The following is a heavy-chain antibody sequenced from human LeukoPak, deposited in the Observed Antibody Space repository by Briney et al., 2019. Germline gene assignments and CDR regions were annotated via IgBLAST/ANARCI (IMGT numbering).Heavy chain of an antibody. CDR3: ARGGNYWPQWWFDP. V-gene: IGHV4-34*01. CDR2: INHSGST. CDR1: GGSFSGYY. J-gene: IGHJ5*02. D-gene: IGHD1-26*01. Sequence: SETLSLTCAVYGGSFSGYYWSWLRQPPGKGLEWIGEINHSGSTNYNPSLKSRVTISVGTSKNQFSLKLSSVTAADTAVYYCARGGNYWPQWWFDPWGRGTLVSVSS.